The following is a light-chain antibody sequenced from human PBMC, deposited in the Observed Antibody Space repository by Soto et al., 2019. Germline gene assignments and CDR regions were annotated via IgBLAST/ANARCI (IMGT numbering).Light chain of an antibody. CDR2: DVS. J-gene: IGLJ1*01. Sequence: QSALTQPASVAGSPGQSITISCTGTSSDVGGYNYVSWYQQHPGKAPKLMIYDVSNRPSGVSNRFSGSKFGNTASLTISGLQAGDEADYYCSSNTSSSTLVFGTGTKLTVL. CDR1: SSDVGGYNY. CDR3: SSNTSSSTLV. V-gene: IGLV2-14*01.